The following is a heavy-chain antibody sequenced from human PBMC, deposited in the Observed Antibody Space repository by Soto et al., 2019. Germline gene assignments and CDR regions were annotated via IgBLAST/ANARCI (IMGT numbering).Heavy chain of an antibody. CDR2: IYSGGST. J-gene: IGHJ3*02. CDR3: AIATYPPDAFDI. Sequence: GGSLRLSCAASGFTVSSNYMSWVRQAPGKGLEWVSVIYSGGSTYYADSVKSRFTISRDNSKNTMDLQMNSLRAEDTGVYYCAIATYPPDAFDIWGQGTMVTVSS. CDR1: GFTVSSNY. V-gene: IGHV3-53*01.